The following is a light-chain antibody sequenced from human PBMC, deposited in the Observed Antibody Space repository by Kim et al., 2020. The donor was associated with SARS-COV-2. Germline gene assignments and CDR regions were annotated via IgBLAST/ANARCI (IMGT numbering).Light chain of an antibody. V-gene: IGLV1-40*01. Sequence: RVTISCTGSRSSIGAGCDVHWYQQLPGTAPKLLIYGNSNRPSGVPDRFSGSKSGTSASLAITGLQAEDAADYYCQSYDSSLSGSVFGGGTQLTVL. CDR2: GNS. J-gene: IGLJ3*02. CDR3: QSYDSSLSGSV. CDR1: RSSIGAGCD.